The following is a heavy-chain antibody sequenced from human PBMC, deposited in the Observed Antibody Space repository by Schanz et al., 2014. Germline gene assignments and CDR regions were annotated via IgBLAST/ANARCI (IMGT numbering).Heavy chain of an antibody. D-gene: IGHD6-13*01. Sequence: EGQLAESGGGLVQPGGSPRLSCAVSGFTVSSNHMSWVRQAPGKGLEWVSSISSSSSYIYYADSVKGRFTISRDNAKNSLYLQMNSLRAEDTAVYYCAREEGWGIAAAGPKHYYYGMDVWGQGTTVTVSS. CDR1: GFTVSSNH. CDR2: ISSSSSYI. V-gene: IGHV3-21*01. J-gene: IGHJ6*02. CDR3: AREEGWGIAAAGPKHYYYGMDV.